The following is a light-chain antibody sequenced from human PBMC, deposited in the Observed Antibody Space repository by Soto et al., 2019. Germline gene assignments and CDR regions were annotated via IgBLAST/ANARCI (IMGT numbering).Light chain of an antibody. J-gene: IGLJ7*01. CDR2: EVS. V-gene: IGLV2-23*02. Sequence: QSALTQPASVSGSPGQSITISCTGTSSDVGSHNLVSWYQQHPGQAPKPMIYEVSKRPLGVSTRFSASKSGNTASLTISGLQADDEADYYCCSYGGSRAVFGGGTQLTVL. CDR1: SSDVGSHNL. CDR3: CSYGGSRAV.